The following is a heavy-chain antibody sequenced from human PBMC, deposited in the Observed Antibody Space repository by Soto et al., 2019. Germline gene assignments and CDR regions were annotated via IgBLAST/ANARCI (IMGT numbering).Heavy chain of an antibody. CDR3: ARAHYYDTSGYYHENTRFDY. CDR1: GGSISSYY. Sequence: SETLSLTCTVSGGSISSYYWSWIRQPPGKGLEWIGYIYYSGSTNYNPSLKSRVTISVDTSKNQFSLKLSSVTAADTAVYYCARAHYYDTSGYYHENTRFDYWGQGTLVTVSS. V-gene: IGHV4-59*01. D-gene: IGHD3-22*01. J-gene: IGHJ4*02. CDR2: IYYSGST.